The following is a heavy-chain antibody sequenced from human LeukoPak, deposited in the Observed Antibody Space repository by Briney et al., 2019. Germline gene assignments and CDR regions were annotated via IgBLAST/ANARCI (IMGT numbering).Heavy chain of an antibody. V-gene: IGHV1-8*01. J-gene: IGHJ4*02. CDR1: GYTFTKYG. D-gene: IGHD6-6*01. CDR3: ARGTGYSSSSLHY. Sequence: GASVKVSCKASGYTFTKYGVSWVRQAPGQGLEWMGWMNPNSGNTGYAQKFQGRVTMTRNTSISTAYMELSSLRSEDTAVYYCARGTGYSSSSLHYWGQGTLVTVSS. CDR2: MNPNSGNT.